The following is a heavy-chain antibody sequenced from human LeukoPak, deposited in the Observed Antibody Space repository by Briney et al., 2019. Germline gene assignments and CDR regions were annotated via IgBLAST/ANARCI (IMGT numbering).Heavy chain of an antibody. CDR3: AQGGGSGTYAFDY. Sequence: GGSLRLSCAASGFTFSSYEMNWVRQAPGKGLEWVSGINWNSNRISYADSVKGRFTISRDNSKNTLYLQMNSLRAEDTAVYYCAQGGGSGTYAFDYWGQGTLVTVSS. CDR1: GFTFSSYE. D-gene: IGHD3-10*01. V-gene: IGHV3-9*01. CDR2: INWNSNRI. J-gene: IGHJ4*02.